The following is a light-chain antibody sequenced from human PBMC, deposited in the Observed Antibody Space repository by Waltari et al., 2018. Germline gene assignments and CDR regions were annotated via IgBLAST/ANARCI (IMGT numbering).Light chain of an antibody. J-gene: IGKJ5*01. CDR1: QSLLHTDGKTY. V-gene: IGKV2-29*02. CDR2: EVS. Sequence: IVMTQTPLSLSLTPGQSASISCKSIQSLLHTDGKTYLHWYLQKPGQPPQLLMYEVSWRFTGVAERFSGSGSGTDFTLTIRRVEADDVGIYYCMQGIHLISFGQGTRLEIK. CDR3: MQGIHLIS.